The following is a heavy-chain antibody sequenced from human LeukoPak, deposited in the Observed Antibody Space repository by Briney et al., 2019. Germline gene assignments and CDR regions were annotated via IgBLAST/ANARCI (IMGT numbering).Heavy chain of an antibody. J-gene: IGHJ4*02. CDR3: AKYFPRFDDYSRWADEYYFDY. CDR1: GFTFSSYA. Sequence: GASLRLSCAASGFTFSSYAMSWVRQAPGKGLEWVSAISGSGGSTYYADSVKGRFTISRDNSKNTLYLQMNSLRAEDTAVYYCAKYFPRFDDYSRWADEYYFDYWGQRTLVTVSS. CDR2: ISGSGGST. D-gene: IGHD4-11*01. V-gene: IGHV3-23*01.